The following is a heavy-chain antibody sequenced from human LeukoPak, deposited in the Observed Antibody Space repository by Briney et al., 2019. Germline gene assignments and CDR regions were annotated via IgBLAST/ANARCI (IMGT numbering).Heavy chain of an antibody. Sequence: GGSLRLSCAASGLTFSDYYMSWIRQAPGKGLEWVSYISRSSGHTNYADSVKGRFTISRDNAKNSLYLQMNSLRAEDTAVYYCAREAGFVDIWGQGTMVTVSS. V-gene: IGHV3-11*05. D-gene: IGHD6-13*01. CDR1: GLTFSDYY. CDR3: AREAGFVDI. J-gene: IGHJ3*02. CDR2: ISRSSGHT.